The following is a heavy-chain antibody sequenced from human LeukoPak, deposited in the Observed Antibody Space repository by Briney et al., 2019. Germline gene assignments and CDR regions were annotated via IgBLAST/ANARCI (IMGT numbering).Heavy chain of an antibody. CDR2: ISPSGGST. J-gene: IGHJ5*02. CDR3: ARDNSVGDTAWWFDP. V-gene: IGHV1-46*01. CDR1: GYTFTGYW. D-gene: IGHD1-26*01. Sequence: GASVKVSCKAFGYTFTGYWMHWVRQAPGQGPEWMGVISPSGGSTIYAQKFQGRVTMTRDMSTSTDYMELSSLRSEDTAVYYCARDNSVGDTAWWFDPWGQGTLVTVSS.